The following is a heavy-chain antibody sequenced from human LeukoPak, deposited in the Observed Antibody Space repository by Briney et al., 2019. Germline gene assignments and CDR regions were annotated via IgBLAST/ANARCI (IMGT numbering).Heavy chain of an antibody. V-gene: IGHV3-23*01. CDR1: GFSFSIYA. D-gene: IGHD4-23*01. J-gene: IGHJ5*02. CDR3: AKESTVAPGNVNWFDP. CDR2: ISGSGSST. Sequence: GGSLRLSCAASGFSFSIYAMSWVRQAPGKGLEWVSTISGSGSSTYYADSVKGRFTISRDNSKSKLYLQMNSLRGEDTAVYFCAKESTVAPGNVNWFDPWGQGNLVTVSS.